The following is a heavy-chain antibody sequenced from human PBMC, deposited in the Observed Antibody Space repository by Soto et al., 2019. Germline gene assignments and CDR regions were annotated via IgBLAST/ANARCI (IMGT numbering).Heavy chain of an antibody. J-gene: IGHJ4*02. Sequence: SETLSLTCTVSGGSISSSSYYWGWIRQPPGKGLEWIGSIYYSGSTYYNPSLKSRVTISVDTSKNQLSLKLSSVTAADTAVYYCARTYSSSSVGFDYWGQGTLVTVSS. V-gene: IGHV4-39*01. CDR3: ARTYSSSSVGFDY. CDR2: IYYSGST. D-gene: IGHD6-6*01. CDR1: GGSISSSSYY.